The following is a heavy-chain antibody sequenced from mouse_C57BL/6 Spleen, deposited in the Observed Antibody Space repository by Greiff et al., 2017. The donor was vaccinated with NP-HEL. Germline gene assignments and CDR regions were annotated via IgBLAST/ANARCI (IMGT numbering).Heavy chain of an antibody. CDR3: ARKSLYGVYFDY. CDR1: GFTFSSYG. CDR2: ISSGGSYT. J-gene: IGHJ2*01. D-gene: IGHD6-5*01. V-gene: IGHV5-6*01. Sequence: EVQLVESGGDLVKPGGSLKLSCAASGFTFSSYGMSWVRQTPDKRLEWVATISSGGSYTYYPDSVKGRFTISRDNAKNTLYLQMSSLKSEDTAMYYCARKSLYGVYFDYWGQGTPLTVSA.